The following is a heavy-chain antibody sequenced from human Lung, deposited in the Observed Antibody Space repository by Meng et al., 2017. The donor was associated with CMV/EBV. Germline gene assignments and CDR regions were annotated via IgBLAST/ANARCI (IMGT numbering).Heavy chain of an antibody. CDR3: AREGTLGWFDP. D-gene: IGHD3-10*01. CDR2: INWNGGST. J-gene: IGHJ5*02. Sequence: CAASGVRFDDYAMAWVRQAPGKGLECVSSINWNGGSTNYADSVKGRFTISRDNAKNFLHLQMNSLRAEDTALYYCAREGTLGWFDPWGQGTLVTVSS. V-gene: IGHV3-20*04. CDR1: GVRFDDYA.